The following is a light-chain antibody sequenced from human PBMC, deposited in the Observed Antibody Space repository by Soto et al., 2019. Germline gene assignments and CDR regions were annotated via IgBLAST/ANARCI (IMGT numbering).Light chain of an antibody. CDR3: LLYYGGAHVV. CDR1: SGVVTSDNY. CDR2: STT. J-gene: IGLJ2*01. V-gene: IGLV7-43*01. Sequence: QAVVTQEPSLTVSPGGTVTLTCASSSGVVTSDNYPHWFQQKPGQAPRALIHSTTFKHSWTPARFSGSLLGGKAALTLSSVQAEDEAEYYCLLYYGGAHVVFGGGTKLTVL.